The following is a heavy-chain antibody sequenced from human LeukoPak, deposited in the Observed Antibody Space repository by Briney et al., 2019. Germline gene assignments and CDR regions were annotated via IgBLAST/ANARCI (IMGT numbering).Heavy chain of an antibody. D-gene: IGHD3-22*01. Sequence: GGSLRLSCAASGFTFSSYWMSWVRQAPGKGLEWVANIKQDGSEKYYVDSVKGRFTISRDNAKNSLYLQMNSLRAEDTAVYYCARGGVTYYYDSSGYPIFDYWGQGTLVTVSS. CDR3: ARGGVTYYYDSSGYPIFDY. V-gene: IGHV3-7*01. CDR1: GFTFSSYW. CDR2: IKQDGSEK. J-gene: IGHJ4*02.